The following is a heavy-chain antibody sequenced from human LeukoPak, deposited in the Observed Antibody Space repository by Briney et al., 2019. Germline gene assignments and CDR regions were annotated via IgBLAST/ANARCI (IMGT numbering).Heavy chain of an antibody. CDR2: IKQDGSEK. Sequence: GGSLRLSCAASGFAFSTYWMSWVRQAPGKGLEWVANIKQDGSEKYYVDSVKGRFTISRDNAKNSLYLQMNSLRAVDTAVYYCARDLWVITDYFDYWGQGTLVTVSS. CDR1: GFAFSTYW. V-gene: IGHV3-7*01. D-gene: IGHD1-14*01. J-gene: IGHJ4*02. CDR3: ARDLWVITDYFDY.